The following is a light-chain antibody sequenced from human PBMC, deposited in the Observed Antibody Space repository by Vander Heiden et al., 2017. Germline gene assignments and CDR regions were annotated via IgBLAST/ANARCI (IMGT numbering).Light chain of an antibody. J-gene: IGKJ2*03. CDR1: RCISANY. CDR2: AAS. V-gene: IGKV3-20*01. CDR3: QQYGDPPFS. Sequence: ELVLTQSPDTLSLSPGARATLTCSASRCISANYLRWYQHKPGHAPGLLISAASSRATGIPDRFSGSGSGTDFTLTISSLEPEDFAVYYCQQYGDPPFSFGQGTNVEIK.